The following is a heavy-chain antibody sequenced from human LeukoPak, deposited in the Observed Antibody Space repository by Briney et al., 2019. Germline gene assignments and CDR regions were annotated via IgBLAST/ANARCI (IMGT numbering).Heavy chain of an antibody. Sequence: GGSLRLPCAASGFTFSSYAMHWVRQAPGKGLEWVAVISYDGSNKYYADSVKGRFTISRDNSKNTLYLQMNSLRAEDTAVYYCARGDYYGSDQNWFDPWGQGTLVTVSS. V-gene: IGHV3-30*04. J-gene: IGHJ5*02. CDR1: GFTFSSYA. CDR2: ISYDGSNK. D-gene: IGHD3-10*01. CDR3: ARGDYYGSDQNWFDP.